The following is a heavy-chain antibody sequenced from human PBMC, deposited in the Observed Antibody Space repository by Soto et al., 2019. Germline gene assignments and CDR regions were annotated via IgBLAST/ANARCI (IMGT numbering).Heavy chain of an antibody. Sequence: QVQLVQSGAEVKKPGASVKVSCKASGYTFTSYYMHWVRQAPGQGLEWMGIINPSSGSTNYAQKFQGRVTMTRDTSTRTVYMALSSLRSEDTAVYYGARRDYGDSDYWGQGTLVTVSS. J-gene: IGHJ4*02. V-gene: IGHV1-46*01. CDR2: INPSSGST. CDR3: ARRDYGDSDY. CDR1: GYTFTSYY. D-gene: IGHD3-16*01.